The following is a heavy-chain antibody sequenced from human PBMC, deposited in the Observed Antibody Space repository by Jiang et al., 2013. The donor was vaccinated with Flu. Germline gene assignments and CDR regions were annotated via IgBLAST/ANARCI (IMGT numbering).Heavy chain of an antibody. CDR1: GGSISSYY. V-gene: IGHV4-59*01. Sequence: VKPSETLSLTCTVSGGSISSYYWSWIRQPPGTGLEWIGYIHYSGSTNYNPSLKSRVTISVDTSKNQFSLKLSSVTAADTAVYYCARGWNYAVYFDYWGQGALVTVSS. D-gene: IGHD1-7*01. J-gene: IGHJ4*02. CDR2: IHYSGST. CDR3: ARGWNYAVYFDY.